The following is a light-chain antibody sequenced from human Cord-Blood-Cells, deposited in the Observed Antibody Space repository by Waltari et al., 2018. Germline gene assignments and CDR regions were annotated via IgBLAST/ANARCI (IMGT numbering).Light chain of an antibody. J-gene: IGLJ1*01. CDR1: SSDVGSYNL. Sequence: QSALTQPASVSGSPGQSITISCTGTSSDVGSYNLVSWYQQHPGKAPKLMIYEVSKRPSGVSNRFSSSKSGNTASLTISGLQAGDEADYYCCSYAGSSTYYVFGTGTKVTVL. CDR3: CSYAGSSTYYV. CDR2: EVS. V-gene: IGLV2-23*02.